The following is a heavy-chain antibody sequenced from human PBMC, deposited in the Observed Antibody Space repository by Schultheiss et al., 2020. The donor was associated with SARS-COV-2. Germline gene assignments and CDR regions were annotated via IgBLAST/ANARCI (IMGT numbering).Heavy chain of an antibody. Sequence: SQTLSLTCTVSGGSVSSSSYYWGWIRQPPGKGLEWIGNIYYSGSTYYNPSLKSRVTISVDTSKNQFSLKLSSVTAADTAVYYCARRLGWGYSSSWKYWGQGTLVTVSS. CDR2: IYYSGST. J-gene: IGHJ4*02. V-gene: IGHV4-39*07. CDR1: GGSVSSSSYY. CDR3: ARRLGWGYSSSWKY. D-gene: IGHD6-13*01.